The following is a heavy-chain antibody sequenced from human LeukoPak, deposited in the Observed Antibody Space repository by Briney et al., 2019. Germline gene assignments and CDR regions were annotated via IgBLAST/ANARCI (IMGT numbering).Heavy chain of an antibody. CDR3: AKLLGSAAGDSDY. V-gene: IGHV3-30*04. CDR2: ISYDGSNK. D-gene: IGHD6-13*01. J-gene: IGHJ4*02. CDR1: GFTFSSYA. Sequence: GRSLRLACAASGFTFSSYAMHWVRQAPGKGLEWVAVISYDGSNKYYADSVKGRFTISRDNSKNTLYLQMNSLRAEDTAVYYCAKLLGSAAGDSDYWGQGTLVTVSS.